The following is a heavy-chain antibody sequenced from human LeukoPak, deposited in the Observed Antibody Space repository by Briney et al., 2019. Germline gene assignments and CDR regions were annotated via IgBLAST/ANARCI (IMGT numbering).Heavy chain of an antibody. J-gene: IGHJ6*03. V-gene: IGHV4-59*01. CDR1: GGSISSYY. CDR3: ARVNRGYSYGPYYYYMDV. D-gene: IGHD5-18*01. CDR2: ISYSGST. Sequence: SETLSLACTVSGGSISSYYWSWIRQPPRQGLEWIGYISYSGSTNYNPSLKSRVTISVDTSKNQFSLKLSSVTAADTAVYYCARVNRGYSYGPYYYYMDVWGKGTTVTVSS.